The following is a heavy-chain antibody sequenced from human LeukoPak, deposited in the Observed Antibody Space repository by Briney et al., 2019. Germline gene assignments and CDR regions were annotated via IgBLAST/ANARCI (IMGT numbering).Heavy chain of an antibody. CDR1: GGSFSGYY. CDR3: ARGVTGIHY. V-gene: IGHV4-34*01. Sequence: SSETLSLTCAVYGGSFSGYYWGWIRQPPGKGLEWIGEINHSGSTNYNPSLKSRVTISVDTSKNQFSLKLSSVTAADTAVYYCARGVTGIHYWGQGTLVTVSS. D-gene: IGHD1-20*01. CDR2: INHSGST. J-gene: IGHJ4*02.